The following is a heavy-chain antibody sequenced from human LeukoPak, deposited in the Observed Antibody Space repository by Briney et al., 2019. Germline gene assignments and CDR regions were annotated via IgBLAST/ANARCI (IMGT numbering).Heavy chain of an antibody. D-gene: IGHD6-19*01. J-gene: IGHJ4*02. CDR2: IKQDGSEK. Sequence: GGSLRLSCAASGFTFSSYSMNWVRQAPGKGLEWVANIKQDGSEKYYVDSVKGRFTISRDNAKNSLYLQMNSLRAEDTAVYYCAKHGVSSGWYLDYWGQGTLVTVSS. CDR1: GFTFSSYS. CDR3: AKHGVSSGWYLDY. V-gene: IGHV3-7*01.